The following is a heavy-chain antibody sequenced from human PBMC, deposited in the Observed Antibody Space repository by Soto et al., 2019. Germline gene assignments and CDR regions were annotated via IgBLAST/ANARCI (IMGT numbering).Heavy chain of an antibody. Sequence: GGSLRLSCAASGFTFSSYAMSWVRQAPGKGLEWVSAISGSGGSTYYADSVKGRFTISRDNSKNTLYLQMNSLRAEDTAVYYCAKWGGMAGTFNYYYYGMDVWGQGTTVTVSS. CDR3: AKWGGMAGTFNYYYYGMDV. V-gene: IGHV3-23*01. CDR1: GFTFSSYA. D-gene: IGHD6-19*01. J-gene: IGHJ6*02. CDR2: ISGSGGST.